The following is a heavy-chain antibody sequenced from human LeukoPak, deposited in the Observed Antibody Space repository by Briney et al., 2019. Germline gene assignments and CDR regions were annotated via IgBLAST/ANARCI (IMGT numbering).Heavy chain of an antibody. D-gene: IGHD2-2*01. CDR1: GFTFSSYA. Sequence: TGGSLRLSCAASGFTFSSYAMNWVRQAPGKGLEWVSSISSSSSYIYYADSVKGRFTISRDNAKNSLYLQMNSLRAEDTAVYYCARGPIVVVPAAMVDPWGQGTLVTVSS. CDR3: ARGPIVVVPAAMVDP. CDR2: ISSSSSYI. V-gene: IGHV3-21*01. J-gene: IGHJ5*02.